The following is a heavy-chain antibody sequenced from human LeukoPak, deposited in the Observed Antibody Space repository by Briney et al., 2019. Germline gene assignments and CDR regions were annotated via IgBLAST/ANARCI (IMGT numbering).Heavy chain of an antibody. CDR2: ISSSSSYT. D-gene: IGHD6-13*01. V-gene: IGHV3-11*06. Sequence: GGSLRLSCAASGFTFSDYYLSWIRQAPGKGLEWVSYISSSSSYTNYADSVKGRFTISRDNAKNSLYLQMNSLRAGDTAVYYCASGPESSSWWCYFDYWGQGTLVTVSS. CDR3: ASGPESSSWWCYFDY. J-gene: IGHJ4*02. CDR1: GFTFSDYY.